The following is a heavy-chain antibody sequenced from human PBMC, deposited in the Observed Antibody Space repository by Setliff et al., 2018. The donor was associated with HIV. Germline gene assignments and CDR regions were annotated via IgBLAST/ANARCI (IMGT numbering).Heavy chain of an antibody. CDR2: INLSGGT. Sequence: NPSETLSLTCAVSGGSFSNYYWNWIRQPPGKGLEWIGEINLSGGTNYNPSLRSRVTISLDTSGNQFSLKLTSVTAADTAVYYCAGGPGTTSIDYWAQGTLVTVSS. D-gene: IGHD1-26*01. J-gene: IGHJ4*02. CDR1: GGSFSNYY. CDR3: AGGPGTTSIDY. V-gene: IGHV4-34*01.